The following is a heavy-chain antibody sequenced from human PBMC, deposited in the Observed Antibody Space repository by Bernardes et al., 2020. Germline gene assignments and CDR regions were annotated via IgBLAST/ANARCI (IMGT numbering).Heavy chain of an antibody. J-gene: IGHJ2*01. CDR3: ARDPYGDYGRCFDL. Sequence: SETLSLTCTVSGGSIRSGGYYWSWIRQHPGKGLEWIGYIYYRGSTYYNPSLKSRVTISVDTSKNQFSLKLSSVTAADTAVYYCARDPYGDYGRCFDLWGRGTLVTGSS. CDR2: IYYRGST. V-gene: IGHV4-31*03. CDR1: GGSIRSGGYY. D-gene: IGHD4-17*01.